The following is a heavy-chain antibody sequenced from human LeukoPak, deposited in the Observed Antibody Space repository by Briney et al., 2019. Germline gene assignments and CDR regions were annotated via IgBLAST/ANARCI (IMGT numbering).Heavy chain of an antibody. CDR1: GGSFSGNY. J-gene: IGHJ4*02. CDR2: INHSGST. D-gene: IGHD3-3*01. Sequence: SETLSLTCAVYGGSFSGNYWSWIRQPPGKGLEWIGEINHSGSTNYNPSLKSRVTISIDTSKNQFFLNLTSVTAADTAMYYCARGFWSGSFFDFWGQGSLVTVSS. CDR3: ARGFWSGSFFDF. V-gene: IGHV4-34*01.